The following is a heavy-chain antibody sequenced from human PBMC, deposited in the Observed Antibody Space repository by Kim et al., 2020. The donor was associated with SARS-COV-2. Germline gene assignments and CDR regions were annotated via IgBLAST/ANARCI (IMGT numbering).Heavy chain of an antibody. Sequence: GGSLRLSCAASGFTFSSYAMSWVRLAPGKGLEWVSAISGSGGSTYYADSVKGRFTISRDNSKNTLYLQMNSLRAEDTAVYYCAKSKRWLQGEYGMDVWGQGTTVTVSS. CDR3: AKSKRWLQGEYGMDV. CDR1: GFTFSSYA. V-gene: IGHV3-23*01. CDR2: ISGSGGST. J-gene: IGHJ6*02. D-gene: IGHD5-12*01.